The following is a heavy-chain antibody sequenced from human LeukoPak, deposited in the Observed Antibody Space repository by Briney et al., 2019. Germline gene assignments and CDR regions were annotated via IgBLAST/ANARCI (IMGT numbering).Heavy chain of an antibody. Sequence: SETLSLTCTVSGLSISANSWSWIRQPPGKGLEWIGYIYNSVTTNYNPSLTSRVTISVDTSKNQLSLKLSSATAADTAVYYCARQTDYSSSWFDYWGQGTLVTVSS. CDR2: IYNSVTT. V-gene: IGHV4-59*13. CDR1: GLSISANS. D-gene: IGHD6-13*01. J-gene: IGHJ4*02. CDR3: ARQTDYSSSWFDY.